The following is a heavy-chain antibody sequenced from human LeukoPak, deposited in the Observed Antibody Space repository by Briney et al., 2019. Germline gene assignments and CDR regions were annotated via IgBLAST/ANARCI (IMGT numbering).Heavy chain of an antibody. V-gene: IGHV3-9*01. J-gene: IGHJ6*02. Sequence: AGGSLRLSCAASGFTFDDYAMHWVRQAPGKGLEWVSGISWNSGSIGYADSVKGRFTISRDNAKNSLYLQMNSLRAEDTAVYYCARDKDVIPYYYYGMDVWGQGTTVTVSS. CDR1: GFTFDDYA. CDR2: ISWNSGSI. CDR3: ARDKDVIPYYYYGMDV.